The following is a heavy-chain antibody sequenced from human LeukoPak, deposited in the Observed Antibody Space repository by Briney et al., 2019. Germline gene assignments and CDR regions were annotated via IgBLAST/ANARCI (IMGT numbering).Heavy chain of an antibody. J-gene: IGHJ4*02. CDR2: ISAYNGNT. Sequence: ASVKVSCKASGYTFTSYGISWVRQAPGQGLEWVGWISAYNGNTNYAQKLQGRVTMTTDTSTSTAYMELRSLRSDDTAVYYCARDYDILTGNPNFDYWGQGTLVTVSS. CDR1: GYTFTSYG. V-gene: IGHV1-18*04. CDR3: ARDYDILTGNPNFDY. D-gene: IGHD3-9*01.